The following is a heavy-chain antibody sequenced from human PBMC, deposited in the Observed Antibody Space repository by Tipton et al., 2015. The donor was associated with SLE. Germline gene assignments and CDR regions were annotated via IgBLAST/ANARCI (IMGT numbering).Heavy chain of an antibody. V-gene: IGHV4-38-2*01. J-gene: IGHJ3*02. CDR1: GYSISSGYY. CDR2: IYHSGST. D-gene: IGHD7-27*01. Sequence: TLSLTCAVSGYSISSGYYWGWIRQPPGKGLEWIGYIYHSGSTYYNPSLKSRVTISVDTSKNHFSLKLSSVTAADTAVYYCASANWGSMHAFDIWGQGTMVTVSS. CDR3: ASANWGSMHAFDI.